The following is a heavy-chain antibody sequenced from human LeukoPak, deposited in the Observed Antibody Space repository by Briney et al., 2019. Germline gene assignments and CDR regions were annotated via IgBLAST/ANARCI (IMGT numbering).Heavy chain of an antibody. CDR1: GFTFSSYA. D-gene: IGHD4-17*01. CDR3: ARGSDTTDPYYFDY. V-gene: IGHV3-30*04. Sequence: GRSLRLSCAGSGFTFSSYAMHRVRQAPGKGREGVAVISYDGSNKYYADSGKGRFTISRDNSKNTLYVQMNSLRAEDTAVYYCARGSDTTDPYYFDYWGQGTLVTVSS. J-gene: IGHJ4*02. CDR2: ISYDGSNK.